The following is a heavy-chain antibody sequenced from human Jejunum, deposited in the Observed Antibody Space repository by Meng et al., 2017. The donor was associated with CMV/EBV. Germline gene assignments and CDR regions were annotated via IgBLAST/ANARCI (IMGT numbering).Heavy chain of an antibody. J-gene: IGHJ5*02. CDR1: GFSHTTNGVG. V-gene: IGHV2-5*02. CDR3: AYRRGGGSGWNWFGP. CDR2: IYWDYDI. D-gene: IGHD6-19*01. Sequence: TFHDPGPPRGKPSQTLTLTCSFSGFSHTTNGVGEGGIRRPPGKALEWLALIYWDYDIHYSPSLKNRLAIIKDTSKNRVVLIMTDMDPVDTATYYCAYRRGGGSGWNWFGPWGQGTLVTVSS.